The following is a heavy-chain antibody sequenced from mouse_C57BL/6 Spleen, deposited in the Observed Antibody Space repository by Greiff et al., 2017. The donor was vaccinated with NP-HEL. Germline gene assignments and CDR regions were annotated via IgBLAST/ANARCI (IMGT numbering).Heavy chain of an antibody. CDR1: GYAFTNYL. CDR3: ARSSTMVTDFDY. Sequence: VQLQQSGAELVRPGTSVKVSCKASGYAFTNYLIEWVKQRPGQGLEWIGVINPGSGGTNYNEKFKGKATLTADKSSSTAYMQLSSLTSEDSAVYFCARSSTMVTDFDYWGQGTTLTVSS. V-gene: IGHV1-54*01. CDR2: INPGSGGT. D-gene: IGHD2-2*01. J-gene: IGHJ2*01.